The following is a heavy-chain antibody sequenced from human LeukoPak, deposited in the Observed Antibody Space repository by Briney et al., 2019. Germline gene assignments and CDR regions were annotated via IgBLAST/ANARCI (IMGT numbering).Heavy chain of an antibody. CDR3: ARCPVGPTPGGAFDI. CDR2: INPNTGGT. D-gene: IGHD1-26*01. J-gene: IGHJ3*02. CDR1: GYTFTGYH. Sequence: ASVKVSCKASGYTFTGYHIHWVRQAPGQGPEWMGWINPNTGGTNYAQKFQGRVTMTRDTSISTAYMELSSLSSDDTAVYYCARCPVGPTPGGAFDIWGQGTVVTASS. V-gene: IGHV1-2*02.